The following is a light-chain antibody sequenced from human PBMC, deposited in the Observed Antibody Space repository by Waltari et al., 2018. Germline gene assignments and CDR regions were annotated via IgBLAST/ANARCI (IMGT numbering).Light chain of an antibody. CDR1: LSNIGPHY. V-gene: IGLV1-47*01. Sequence: QSVLTQPPSASGTPGQSVTISCSGSLSNIGPHYVYWYQQLPGTAPNLLIYLTQQRPSGVPDRFSASKSVTSASLAISGLRFEDEGDYYCATRDEGPTVVFGGGTKVTVL. J-gene: IGLJ2*01. CDR3: ATRDEGPTVV. CDR2: LTQ.